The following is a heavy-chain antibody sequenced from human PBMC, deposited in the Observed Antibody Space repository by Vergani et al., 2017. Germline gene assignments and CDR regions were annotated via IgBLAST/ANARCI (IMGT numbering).Heavy chain of an antibody. J-gene: IGHJ6*04. CDR3: AKLSRWGGLDV. CDR2: ISWNSGSI. D-gene: IGHD4-23*01. CDR1: GFTFDDYA. Sequence: VQMVESGGGVVQPGRSLRLSCAVSGFTFDDYAMHWVRQAPGKGLEWVSGISWNSGSIGYADSVKGRFTISRDNAKNSLYLQMNSLRAEDTALYYCAKLSRWGGLDVWGKGTTVTVSS. V-gene: IGHV3-9*01.